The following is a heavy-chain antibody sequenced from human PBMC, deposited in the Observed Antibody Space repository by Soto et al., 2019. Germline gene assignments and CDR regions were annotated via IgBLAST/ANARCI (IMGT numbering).Heavy chain of an antibody. Sequence: GASVKVSCKVSGYTLTELSMHWVRQAPGKGLEWMGGFDPEDGETIYAQKFQGRVTMTEDTSTDTAHMELSSLRPEDTAVYYCATDRPYDSSGYYFDYWGQGTLVTVSS. J-gene: IGHJ4*02. CDR1: GYTLTELS. V-gene: IGHV1-24*01. CDR2: FDPEDGET. D-gene: IGHD3-22*01. CDR3: ATDRPYDSSGYYFDY.